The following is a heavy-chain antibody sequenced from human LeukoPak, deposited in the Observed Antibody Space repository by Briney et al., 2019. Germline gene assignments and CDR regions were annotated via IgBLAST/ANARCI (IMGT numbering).Heavy chain of an antibody. D-gene: IGHD3-10*01. CDR2: IYNGGII. CDR1: GDSISRYY. Sequence: PSETLSLTCTVSGDSISRYYWSRIRQPAGKGLGWIGRIYNGGIITYNPSLKSRVTMSIDTSNNQFSLRLRFVTAADTAVYYCARDSGTTGEVKFDPWGQGTLVTVSS. CDR3: ARDSGTTGEVKFDP. V-gene: IGHV4-4*07. J-gene: IGHJ5*02.